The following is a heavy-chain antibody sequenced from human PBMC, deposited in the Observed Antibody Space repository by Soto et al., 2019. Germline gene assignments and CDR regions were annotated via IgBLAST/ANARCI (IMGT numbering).Heavy chain of an antibody. Sequence: GASVKVSCKASGYTFTSYGISWVRQAPGQGLEWMGWISAYNGNTNYAQKLQGRVTMTTDTSTSTAYMELRSLRSDDTAVYYCARSGGGNWNSHQFDYWGQGTLVTVSS. CDR3: ARSGGGNWNSHQFDY. V-gene: IGHV1-18*01. J-gene: IGHJ4*02. CDR1: GYTFTSYG. D-gene: IGHD1-7*01. CDR2: ISAYNGNT.